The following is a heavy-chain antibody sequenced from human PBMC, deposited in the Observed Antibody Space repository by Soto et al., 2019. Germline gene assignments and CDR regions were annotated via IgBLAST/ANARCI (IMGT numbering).Heavy chain of an antibody. D-gene: IGHD3-10*01. CDR1: GGTFSSYA. V-gene: IGHV1-69*01. Sequence: QVQLVQSGAEVKKPGSSVKVSCKASGGTFSSYAISWVRQAPGQGLEWMGGIIPIFGTANYAQKFQGRVTSNADESTSTAYMELSSLRSEDTAVYYCARDLGEVRYGSGSYRYWGQGTLVTVSS. CDR3: ARDLGEVRYGSGSYRY. J-gene: IGHJ4*02. CDR2: IIPIFGTA.